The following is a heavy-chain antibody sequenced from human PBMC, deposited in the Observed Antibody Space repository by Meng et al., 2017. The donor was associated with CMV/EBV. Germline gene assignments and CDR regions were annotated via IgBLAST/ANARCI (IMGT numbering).Heavy chain of an antibody. CDR1: GGSISSSSYY. CDR2: INHSGST. D-gene: IGHD5-18*01. J-gene: IGHJ4*02. Sequence: SETLSLTCTVSGGSISSSSYYWSWIRQPPGKGLEWIGEINHSGSTNYNPSLKSRVTISVDTSKNQFSLKLSSVTAADTAVYYCARASYGRSPFYYWGQGTLVTVSS. V-gene: IGHV4-39*07. CDR3: ARASYGRSPFYY.